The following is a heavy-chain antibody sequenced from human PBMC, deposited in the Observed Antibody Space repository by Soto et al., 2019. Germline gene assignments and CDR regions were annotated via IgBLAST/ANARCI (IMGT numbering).Heavy chain of an antibody. CDR2: ISGSGDRT. CDR1: GFTFSSYA. Sequence: GGSLRLSCAASGFTFSSYAMSWVRQAPGKGLEWVSAISGSGDRTYYADSVKSRFTISRDNSRNTLYVQMNSLRADDTAVYYCARDTQPYFDSGSPFDYWGQGTLVTVSS. J-gene: IGHJ4*02. D-gene: IGHD3-10*01. CDR3: ARDTQPYFDSGSPFDY. V-gene: IGHV3-23*01.